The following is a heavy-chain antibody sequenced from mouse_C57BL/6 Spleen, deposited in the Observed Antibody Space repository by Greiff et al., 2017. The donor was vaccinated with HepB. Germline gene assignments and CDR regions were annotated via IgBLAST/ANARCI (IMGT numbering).Heavy chain of an antibody. D-gene: IGHD2-4*01. V-gene: IGHV1-82*01. CDR3: ASHYDYESWFAY. J-gene: IGHJ3*01. CDR2: IYPGDGDT. CDR1: GYAFSSSW. Sequence: QVQLQQSGPELVKPGASVKISCKASGYAFSSSWMNWVKQRPGKGLEWIGRIYPGDGDTNYNGKFKGKATLTADKSSSTAYMQLSSLTSEDSAVYFCASHYDYESWFAYWGQGTLVTVSA.